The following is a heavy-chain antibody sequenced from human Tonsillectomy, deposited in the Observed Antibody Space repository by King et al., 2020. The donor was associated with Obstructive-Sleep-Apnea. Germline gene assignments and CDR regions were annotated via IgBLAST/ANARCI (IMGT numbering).Heavy chain of an antibody. J-gene: IGHJ3*02. CDR3: AGDKGGEEVLFAPFDI. V-gene: IGHV4-31*03. CDR2: IYHSGST. CDR1: GGSISSGSYY. D-gene: IGHD2/OR15-2a*01. Sequence: VQLQESGPGLVKPSQTLSLTCIVSGGSISSGSYYWSWIRQHPGKGLEWIGYIYHSGSTYYNPSFKSRVTISVDTSKNQFSLKLYSVTAADTAVYYCAGDKGGEEVLFAPFDIWGQGTMVTVSS.